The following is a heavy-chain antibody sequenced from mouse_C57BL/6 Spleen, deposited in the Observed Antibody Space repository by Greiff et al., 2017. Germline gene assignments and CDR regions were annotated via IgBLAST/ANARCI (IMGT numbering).Heavy chain of an antibody. J-gene: IGHJ2*01. V-gene: IGHV1-50*01. CDR2: IDPSDSYT. Sequence: VQLQQPGAELVKPGASVKLSCKASGYTFTSYWMQWVKQRPGQGLEWIGEIDPSDSYTNYNQKFKGKATLTVDTSSSTAYMQLSSLTSEDSAVYYCARFITTVGGYWGQGTTLTVSS. D-gene: IGHD1-1*01. CDR3: ARFITTVGGY. CDR1: GYTFTSYW.